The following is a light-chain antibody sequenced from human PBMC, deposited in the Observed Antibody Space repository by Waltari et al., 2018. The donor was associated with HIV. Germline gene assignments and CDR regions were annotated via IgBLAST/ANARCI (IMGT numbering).Light chain of an antibody. CDR3: TSYTSGSTLVM. J-gene: IGLJ3*02. V-gene: IGLV2-14*01. CDR1: SSDVGGYNS. Sequence: QSVLTQPASVSGSPGQSITISCTGISSDVGGYNSVSWYQHHPGKAPKLLISEVINRPPGVSNRFSASKSGNTASLTISGLQPEDEADYYCTSYTSGSTLVMFGGGTKLTVL. CDR2: EVI.